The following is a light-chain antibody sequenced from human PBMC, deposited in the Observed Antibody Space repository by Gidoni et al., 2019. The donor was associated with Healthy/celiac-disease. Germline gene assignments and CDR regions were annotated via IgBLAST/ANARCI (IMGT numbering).Light chain of an antibody. CDR3: AAWDDSLNGYV. Sequence: QSVLTQPPSASGTPGQRVTISCSGSSSNLGSNNENCYPQLPGTAPKLLIYSNNQRPSVVPDRFSGSKSGTSASLAISGLQSEDEADYYCAAWDDSLNGYVFGTGTKVTDL. J-gene: IGLJ1*01. CDR1: SSNLGSNN. CDR2: SNN. V-gene: IGLV1-44*01.